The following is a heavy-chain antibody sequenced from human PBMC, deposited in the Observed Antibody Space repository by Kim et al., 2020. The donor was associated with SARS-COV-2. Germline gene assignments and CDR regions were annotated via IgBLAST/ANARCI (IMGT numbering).Heavy chain of an antibody. CDR2: ILSDGSNT. V-gene: IGHV3-74*01. CDR3: AREGAWGG. Sequence: GGSLRLSCAASGFTFSTYRMHWVRQAPGKGLVWVSHILSDGSNTNYADSVKGRFTISRDNAKDTEYLQMNNLRGEDTAGYYCAREGAWGGWGQGTLVTVSS. D-gene: IGHD3-16*01. J-gene: IGHJ4*02. CDR1: GFTFSTYR.